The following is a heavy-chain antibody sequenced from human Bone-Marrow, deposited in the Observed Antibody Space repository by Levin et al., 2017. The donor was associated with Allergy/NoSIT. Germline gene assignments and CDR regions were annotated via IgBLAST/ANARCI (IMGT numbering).Heavy chain of an antibody. CDR2: ISTSGSTL. D-gene: IGHD3-10*01. CDR3: VRDRGYYGSGSPDS. J-gene: IGHJ4*02. CDR1: GFSFSDYY. V-gene: IGHV3-11*01. Sequence: PGGSLRLSCATSGFSFSDYYMSWIRQTPGKGLEWIAYISTSGSTLHYADSVKGRFTISRDNAKSSLYLQMNSLRAEDTGLYHCVRDRGYYGSGSPDSWGQGPLVTVSS.